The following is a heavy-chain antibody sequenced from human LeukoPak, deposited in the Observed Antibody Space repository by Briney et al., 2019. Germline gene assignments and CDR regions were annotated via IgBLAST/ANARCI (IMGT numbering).Heavy chain of an antibody. D-gene: IGHD3-3*01. Sequence: SETLSVTCTVSGGSISSYYWSWIRQPPGKGLEWIGYIYYSGSTNYNPSLKSRVTISVDTSKNQFSLKLSSVTAADTAVYYCARAGHYDFWSGYYSKYYYYGMDVWGQGTTVTVSS. CDR1: GGSISSYY. CDR2: IYYSGST. V-gene: IGHV4-59*01. CDR3: ARAGHYDFWSGYYSKYYYYGMDV. J-gene: IGHJ6*02.